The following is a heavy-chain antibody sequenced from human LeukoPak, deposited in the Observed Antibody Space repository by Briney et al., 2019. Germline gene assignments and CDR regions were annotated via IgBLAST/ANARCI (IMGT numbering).Heavy chain of an antibody. D-gene: IGHD3-9*01. CDR2: IDPSDSYT. J-gene: IGHJ4*02. Sequence: GESLKISCKGSGYSFTSYWISWVRQMPGKGLEWMGRIDPSDSYTNYSPSFQGHVTISADKSISTAYLQWSSLKASDTAMYYCARRNYDILTGYYTPYYFDYWGQGTLVTVSS. V-gene: IGHV5-10-1*01. CDR1: GYSFTSYW. CDR3: ARRNYDILTGYYTPYYFDY.